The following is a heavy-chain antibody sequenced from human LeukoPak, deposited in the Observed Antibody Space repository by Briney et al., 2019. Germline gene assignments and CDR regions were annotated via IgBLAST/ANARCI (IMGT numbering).Heavy chain of an antibody. Sequence: GGSLRLSCAASGFTFSDYYMSWIRQAPWKGLECVTYISSSGSTIYYADSVKGRFTISRDNAKNSLYLQMNSLRAEDTAVYYCARDRYSSGWYGFDYWGQGTLVTVSS. J-gene: IGHJ4*02. CDR1: GFTFSDYY. CDR2: ISSSGSTI. V-gene: IGHV3-11*01. D-gene: IGHD6-19*01. CDR3: ARDRYSSGWYGFDY.